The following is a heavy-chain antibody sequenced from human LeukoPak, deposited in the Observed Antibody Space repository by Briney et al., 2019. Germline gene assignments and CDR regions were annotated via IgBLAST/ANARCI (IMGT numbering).Heavy chain of an antibody. D-gene: IGHD1-26*01. CDR3: ARQTGPSTYSGSHSVWYFGH. CDR2: IYYSGST. V-gene: IGHV4-39*01. CDR1: GGSISSSSYY. J-gene: IGHJ2*01. Sequence: SETLSLTCTVSGGSISSSSYYWGWIRQPPGKGLEWIGSIYYSGSTYYSPSLKSRVTMSVDTSKNQFSLRLSSVTAADTAIYYCARQTGPSTYSGSHSVWYFGHWGRGTLVTVSS.